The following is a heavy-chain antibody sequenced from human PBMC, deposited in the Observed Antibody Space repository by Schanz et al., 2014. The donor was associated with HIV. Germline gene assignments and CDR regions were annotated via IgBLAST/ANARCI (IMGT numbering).Heavy chain of an antibody. CDR2: IVSSGGDT. D-gene: IGHD3-22*01. J-gene: IGHJ5*02. V-gene: IGHV3-23*01. CDR3: TGGLYYDSIPFDP. CDR1: GFTFSDYA. Sequence: EVQLLESGGGLVQPGGSPRLSCTTSGFTFSDYAMSWVRQAPGKGLEWVSAIVSSGGDTYYADFVEGRFTISRDNSKNTLYLQMHSLRAEDTAIYYCTGGLYYDSIPFDPWGQGTLVTVSS.